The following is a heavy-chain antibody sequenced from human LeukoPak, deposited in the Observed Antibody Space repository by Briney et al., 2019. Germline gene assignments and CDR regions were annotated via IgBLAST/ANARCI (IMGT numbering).Heavy chain of an antibody. Sequence: GGSLRLSCVASGFIFSNYWMSWVRQVPGKGLEWVANMKQDGREKYLVDSVKGRFTISRDNAKNSVYLQMNSLRAEDTAVYYCARVKGGGDYPSYAFDIWGQGTMVTVSS. D-gene: IGHD4-17*01. CDR1: GFIFSNYW. J-gene: IGHJ3*02. V-gene: IGHV3-7*01. CDR2: MKQDGREK. CDR3: ARVKGGGDYPSYAFDI.